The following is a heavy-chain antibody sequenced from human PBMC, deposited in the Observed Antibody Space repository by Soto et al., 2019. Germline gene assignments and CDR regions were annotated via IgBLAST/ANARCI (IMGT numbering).Heavy chain of an antibody. D-gene: IGHD6-19*01. CDR1: GFTFSNFW. CDR2: VRQDGSQK. Sequence: EVQLVESGGGSVQPGGSLRLSCEASGFTFSNFWMSWIRQVPGKGLEWVANVRQDGSQKYLVDSVKGRFTISRDNAKNSQYLQMNSLRAEYTAVYYGVRDGSSGWHFDSWGQGTLVTVSS. CDR3: VRDGSSGWHFDS. V-gene: IGHV3-7*01. J-gene: IGHJ4*02.